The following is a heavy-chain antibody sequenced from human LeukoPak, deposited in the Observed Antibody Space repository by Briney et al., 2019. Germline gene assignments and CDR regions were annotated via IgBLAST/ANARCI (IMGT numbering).Heavy chain of an antibody. CDR2: MNPNSGNT. D-gene: IGHD2-2*01. CDR1: GYTFTSYD. Sequence: ASLKVSCKASGYTFTSYDINWVRQAIGQGLEWMVRMNPNSGNTGYAQKFQGRVTMTRNTSISTAYMELSSLRSEDTAVYYCARGRVVPAAIYYYYYYMDVWGKGATVTVSS. V-gene: IGHV1-8*01. CDR3: ARGRVVPAAIYYYYYYMDV. J-gene: IGHJ6*03.